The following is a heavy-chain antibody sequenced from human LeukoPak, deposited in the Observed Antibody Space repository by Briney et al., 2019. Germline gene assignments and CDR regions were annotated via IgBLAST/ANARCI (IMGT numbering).Heavy chain of an antibody. V-gene: IGHV4-38-2*02. Sequence: SETLSLTCTVSGYSISSGYYWGWNRQPPGKGLEWIGCIYHSGSTYYNPSLKSRVTISVDTSKNQFSLKLSSVTAADMAVYYCAAGDGYNLDYWGQGTLVTVSS. J-gene: IGHJ4*02. D-gene: IGHD5-24*01. CDR2: IYHSGST. CDR3: AAGDGYNLDY. CDR1: GYSISSGYY.